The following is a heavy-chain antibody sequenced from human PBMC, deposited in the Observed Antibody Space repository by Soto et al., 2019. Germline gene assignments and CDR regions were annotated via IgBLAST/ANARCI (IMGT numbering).Heavy chain of an antibody. CDR1: GGSISSSSYY. D-gene: IGHD1-1*01. J-gene: IGHJ6*03. CDR2: IYYSGCT. CDR3: ARAVGWSDVFDYYYMAV. Sequence: QLQLQESGPGLVKPSETLSLTCTVSGGSISSSSYYWVWIRQPPGKALAWIGSIYYSGCTYSNPSLERRFTIYVDTQKNQVSLKLSSGTAADTAVYYCARAVGWSDVFDYYYMAVWGKGTTVTFS. V-gene: IGHV4-39*01.